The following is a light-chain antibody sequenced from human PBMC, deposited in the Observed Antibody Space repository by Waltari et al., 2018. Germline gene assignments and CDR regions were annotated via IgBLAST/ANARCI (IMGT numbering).Light chain of an antibody. J-gene: IGKJ5*01. CDR1: QGISSW. V-gene: IGKV1-12*01. CDR2: AAS. Sequence: DIQMTQSPSSVSASVGDRVTITCRASQGISSWLAWYQQKPGKAPKLLIYAASSLQGGVPSRSRGSGSGTDCPPPISTLQPKVFATYYCHQANSSPIPSAQGTRLEIK. CDR3: HQANSSPIP.